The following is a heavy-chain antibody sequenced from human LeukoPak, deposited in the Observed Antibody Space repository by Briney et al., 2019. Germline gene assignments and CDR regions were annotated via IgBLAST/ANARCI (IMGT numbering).Heavy chain of an antibody. J-gene: IGHJ2*01. V-gene: IGHV3-13*01. Sequence: GGSLRLSCVASGFKFDDYIMSWVRQFPGKGLEWVSGIGTAGEIYYPGSVKGRFTISRENAKNSLYLQMNSLRAGDTAVYYCARAAYSSTWYSRYFDLWGRGTLVTVSS. CDR3: ARAAYSSTWYSRYFDL. CDR2: IGTAGEI. D-gene: IGHD6-13*01. CDR1: GFKFDDYI.